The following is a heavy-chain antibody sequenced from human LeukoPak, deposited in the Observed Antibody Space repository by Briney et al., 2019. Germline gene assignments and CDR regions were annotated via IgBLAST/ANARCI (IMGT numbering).Heavy chain of an antibody. J-gene: IGHJ3*02. V-gene: IGHV3-74*01. D-gene: IGHD3-10*02. CDR3: AKDIFGGATDAFDI. CDR1: GLTFSNHW. CDR2: IDGDGSGT. Sequence: PGGSLRLSCAASGLTFSNHWMHWVRQAPGKGLVWVSRIDGDGSGTSYADSVKGRFTISRDNAKNSLYLQMNSLRAEDTALYYCAKDIFGGATDAFDIWGQGTIVHVSS.